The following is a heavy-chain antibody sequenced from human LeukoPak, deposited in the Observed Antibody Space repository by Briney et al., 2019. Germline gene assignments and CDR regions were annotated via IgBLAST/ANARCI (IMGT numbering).Heavy chain of an antibody. CDR2: INPNSGGT. V-gene: IGHV1-2*02. D-gene: IGHD6-19*01. J-gene: IGHJ4*02. CDR3: ARFSGWYCDY. Sequence: GASVKVSCKASGYTFTSYAMNWVRQAPGQGLEWMGWINPNSGGTNYAQKFQGRVTMTRDTSISTAYMELSRLRSDDTAVYYCARFSGWYCDYWGQGTLVTVSS. CDR1: GYTFTSYA.